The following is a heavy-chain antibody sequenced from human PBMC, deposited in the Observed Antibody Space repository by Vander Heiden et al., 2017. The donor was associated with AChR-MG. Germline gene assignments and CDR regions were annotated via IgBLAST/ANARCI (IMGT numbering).Heavy chain of an antibody. V-gene: IGHV3-73*01. D-gene: IGHD3-22*01. Sequence: EVQLVESGGGLVQPGGSLTLSCAASGFPFSGSAMHWVRQASGKGLGWVGSIRGKANIYATAYAASVEGRFTISREDSKNTAYLQMNSLKTEDTAVYYCARGYYDSRGYYDYWGQGTLVTVSS. J-gene: IGHJ4*02. CDR1: GFPFSGSA. CDR2: IRGKANIYAT. CDR3: ARGYYDSRGYYDY.